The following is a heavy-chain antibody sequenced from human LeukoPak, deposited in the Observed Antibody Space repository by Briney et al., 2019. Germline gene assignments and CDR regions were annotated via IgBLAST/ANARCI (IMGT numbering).Heavy chain of an antibody. V-gene: IGHV3-53*01. D-gene: IGHD4-23*01. CDR1: GFSVSSKY. CDR2: IYNDGST. J-gene: IGHJ4*02. Sequence: GGSLRLSCAISGFSVSSKYMSRVRQPPGKGPEWVSVIYNDGSTYYADSVKGRFTISRDNSKNTLLLQMNSLRAEDTAIYYCARSGGVITVAPFDCWGQGSLVTVS. CDR3: ARSGGVITVAPFDC.